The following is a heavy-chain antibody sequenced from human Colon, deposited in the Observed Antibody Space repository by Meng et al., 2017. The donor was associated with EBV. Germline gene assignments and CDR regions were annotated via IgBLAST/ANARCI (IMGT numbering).Heavy chain of an antibody. Sequence: QVQVQDAGPGLVKPLGTLLLTCAVSGDSVRSVTWWTWVRQPPGKGLEWIGEIYHGWSPNYNPSLESRVTISVDKSKNQFSLDLTSVTAADTAVYFCARVMRYQLLRFFDYWGQGILVTVSS. CDR1: GDSVRSVTW. CDR3: ARVMRYQLLRFFDY. J-gene: IGHJ4*02. D-gene: IGHD2-2*01. V-gene: IGHV4-4*01. CDR2: IYHGWSP.